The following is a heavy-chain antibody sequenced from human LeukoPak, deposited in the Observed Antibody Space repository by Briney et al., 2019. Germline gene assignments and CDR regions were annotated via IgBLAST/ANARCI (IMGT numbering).Heavy chain of an antibody. CDR2: INHSGST. V-gene: IGHV4-34*01. Sequence: PSETLSLTCAVYGGSFSGYYWSWIRQPPGKGLEWIGEINHSGSTNYNPSLKSRVTISVDTSKNQFSLKLSSVTAADTAVYYCARAIDLRFLEWSAPGGMYYFDYWGQGTLVTVSS. J-gene: IGHJ4*02. CDR1: GGSFSGYY. D-gene: IGHD3-3*01. CDR3: ARAIDLRFLEWSAPGGMYYFDY.